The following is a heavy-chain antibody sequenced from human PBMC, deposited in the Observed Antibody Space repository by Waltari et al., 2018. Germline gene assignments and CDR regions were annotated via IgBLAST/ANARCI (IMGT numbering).Heavy chain of an antibody. Sequence: EVQLVESGGGLVQPGGSLILSCAASGFTFSSYAMHWVRQAPGKGLEYVSAVSSNGGSTYYANSVKGRFTISRDNSKNTLYLQMGSLRAEDMAVYYCARGIAAAGGSYYYYGMDVWGQGTTVTVSS. CDR3: ARGIAAAGGSYYYYGMDV. CDR1: GFTFSSYA. J-gene: IGHJ6*02. V-gene: IGHV3-64*01. D-gene: IGHD6-13*01. CDR2: VSSNGGST.